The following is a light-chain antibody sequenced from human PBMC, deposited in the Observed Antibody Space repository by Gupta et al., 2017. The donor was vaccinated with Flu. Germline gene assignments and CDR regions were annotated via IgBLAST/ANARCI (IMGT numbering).Light chain of an antibody. CDR3: QQRDSTPRT. J-gene: IGKJ1*01. V-gene: IGKV1-39*01. CDR1: QSISSY. Sequence: DIQMTQSPSSLSASVGDRVTITCLASQSISSYLNWYQHKPGKAPKLLIYAASRLQSGVPSRFSGSGSVTDFTLTISSLQPEDFATYYCQQRDSTPRTFGQGTKVEIK. CDR2: AAS.